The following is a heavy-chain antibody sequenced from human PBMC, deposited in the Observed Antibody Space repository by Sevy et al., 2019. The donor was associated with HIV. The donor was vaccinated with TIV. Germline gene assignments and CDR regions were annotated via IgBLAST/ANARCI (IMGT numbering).Heavy chain of an antibody. CDR2: IKQDGSEK. Sequence: GGSLRLSCAASGFTFSSYWMSWVRQAPGEGLEWVANIKQDGSEKYYVDSVKGRFTISRDNAKNSLYLQMNSLRAEDTAVYYCARDSSSGYYYGGYYYYGMDVWGQGTTVTVSS. CDR1: GFTFSSYW. V-gene: IGHV3-7*01. J-gene: IGHJ6*02. D-gene: IGHD3-22*01. CDR3: ARDSSSGYYYGGYYYYGMDV.